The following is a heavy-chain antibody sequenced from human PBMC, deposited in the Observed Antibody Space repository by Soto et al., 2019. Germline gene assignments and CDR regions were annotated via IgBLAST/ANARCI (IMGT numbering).Heavy chain of an antibody. V-gene: IGHV1-18*01. CDR2: INGYNGNT. CDR1: GYTFSRSG. D-gene: IGHD3-16*01. Sequence: QVQLVQSGAEVKKPGASVKVSCKASGYTFSRSGISWVRQAPGQGLEWRGWINGYNGNTNYTQKMQGRITSTTATPTSTAYMELRSLRSDATAVYYCARMGDVPYYYYGMDVWGQGTTVIVSS. CDR3: ARMGDVPYYYYGMDV. J-gene: IGHJ6*02.